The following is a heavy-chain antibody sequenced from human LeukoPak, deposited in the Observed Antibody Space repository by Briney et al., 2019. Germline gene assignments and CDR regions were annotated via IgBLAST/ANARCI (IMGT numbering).Heavy chain of an antibody. CDR1: GFTFSSYW. Sequence: GGSLRLSCAASGFTFSSYWMHWVRQPPGKGLVWVSRIKNDGSTTTYADSVKGRFTVSRDNAKNSLYLQMNSLRSEDMALYYCAKDRLSGYSGGVIDYWGQGTLVTVSS. V-gene: IGHV3-74*01. CDR3: AKDRLSGYSGGVIDY. CDR2: IKNDGSTT. J-gene: IGHJ4*02. D-gene: IGHD5-12*01.